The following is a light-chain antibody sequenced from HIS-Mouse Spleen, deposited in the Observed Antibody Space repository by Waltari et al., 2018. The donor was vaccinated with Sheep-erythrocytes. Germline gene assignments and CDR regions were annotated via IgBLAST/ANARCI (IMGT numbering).Light chain of an antibody. V-gene: IGKV2-28*01. J-gene: IGKJ1*01. CDR3: MQALQTPWT. CDR2: LGS. Sequence: DIVMTQSPLSLPVTPGEPASISCRSSQCLLHSNGYNYLDWYLQKPGQSPHLLIYLGSNRASGVPDRFSGSGSGTDFTLRISRVEAEDVGVYYCMQALQTPWTFGQGTKVEFK. CDR1: QCLLHSNGYNY.